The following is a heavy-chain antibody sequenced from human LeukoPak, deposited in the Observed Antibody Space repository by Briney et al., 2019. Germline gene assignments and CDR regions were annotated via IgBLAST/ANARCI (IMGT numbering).Heavy chain of an antibody. Sequence: GSLRLSCAASGFTFSNYAMSWVRQPPGKGLEWIGEINHSGSTNYNPSLKSRVTISVDTSKNQFSLKLSSVTAADTAVYYCARGYYYDSSGYLGLGYWGQGTLVTVSS. CDR3: ARGYYYDSSGYLGLGY. D-gene: IGHD3-22*01. J-gene: IGHJ4*02. CDR1: GFTFSNYA. V-gene: IGHV4-34*01. CDR2: INHSGST.